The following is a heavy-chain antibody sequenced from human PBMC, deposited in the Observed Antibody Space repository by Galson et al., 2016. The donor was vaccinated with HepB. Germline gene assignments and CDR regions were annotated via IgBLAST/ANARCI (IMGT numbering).Heavy chain of an antibody. V-gene: IGHV3-74*03. CDR2: INNDGRTT. D-gene: IGHD3-3*01. Sequence: SLRLSCAVSGFTFSRYWMHWARQAPGKGLVWVAHINNDGRTTTYADSVEGRFTISRDNAKNTVYLQMNSLRAEDTAVYYCAGDPGYDFWSGYISHNRFDFWGRGTLVTGSS. CDR3: AGDPGYDFWSGYISHNRFDF. J-gene: IGHJ4*02. CDR1: GFTFSRYW.